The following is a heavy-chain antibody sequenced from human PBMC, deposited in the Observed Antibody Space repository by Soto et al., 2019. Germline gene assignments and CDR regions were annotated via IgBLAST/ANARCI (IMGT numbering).Heavy chain of an antibody. Sequence: GGSLRLSCAASGFTFSSYSMNWVRQAPGKGLEWVSYISSSSSTIYYADSVKGRFTISRDNAKNSLYLQMNSLRDEDTAVYYCARVKRAGTIQYSSGWYGLDYWGQGTLVTVSS. V-gene: IGHV3-48*02. CDR2: ISSSSSTI. J-gene: IGHJ4*02. CDR3: ARVKRAGTIQYSSGWYGLDY. D-gene: IGHD6-19*01. CDR1: GFTFSSYS.